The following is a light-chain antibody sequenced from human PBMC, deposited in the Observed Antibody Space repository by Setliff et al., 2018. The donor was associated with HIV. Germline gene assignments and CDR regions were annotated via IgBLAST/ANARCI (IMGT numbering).Light chain of an antibody. V-gene: IGLV1-47*01. CDR3: SSYAAGNTFV. CDR1: SSNIGSNF. CDR2: RNN. J-gene: IGLJ1*01. Sequence: QSVLTQPPSTSGTPGQRVTISCSGSSSNIGSNFIYWYQQVSGTAPKLLIYRNNQRPSGVPDRFSASKSGNTASLTVSGLQAEDEADYYCSSYAAGNTFVFGTGTKV.